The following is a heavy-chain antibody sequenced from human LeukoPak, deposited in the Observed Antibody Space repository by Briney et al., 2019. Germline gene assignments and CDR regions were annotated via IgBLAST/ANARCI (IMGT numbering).Heavy chain of an antibody. CDR2: IDKTTYPT. CDR1: EFIFSDYA. V-gene: IGHV3-23*05. J-gene: IGHJ4*02. CDR3: AKFEGATIPGWFNDY. D-gene: IGHD6-19*01. Sequence: GGSLRLSCAASEFIFSDYAMGWVRQAPGRGLEWVSTIDKTTYPTFYADSVKGRFTISRDNSKNTLYLQMNSLRTEDTAVYFCAKFEGATIPGWFNDYWGQGILVTVSS.